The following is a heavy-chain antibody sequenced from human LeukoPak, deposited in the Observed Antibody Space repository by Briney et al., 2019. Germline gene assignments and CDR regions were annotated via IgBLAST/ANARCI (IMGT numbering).Heavy chain of an antibody. CDR1: GFTFSSYG. J-gene: IGHJ4*02. Sequence: GGSLRLSCTASGFTFSSYGMHWVPQSPGKGLEWVAFIRYDGSNKYYADSVKGRFTISRDNSKNTLYLQMNSLRAEDTAVYYCAKDPIGGWMFDYWGQGTLVTVSS. V-gene: IGHV3-30*02. CDR3: AKDPIGGWMFDY. CDR2: IRYDGSNK. D-gene: IGHD6-19*01.